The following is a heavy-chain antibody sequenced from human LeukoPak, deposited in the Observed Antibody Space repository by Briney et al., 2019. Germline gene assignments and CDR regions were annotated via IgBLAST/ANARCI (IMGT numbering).Heavy chain of an antibody. Sequence: GGSLRLSCAASGFAFSNYAMSWVRQAPGKGLEWVSSLSGGGDSRYYADSVMGRFTISRDNSKNALYLQMNSLRAEYTAVYYCAKAVRSMVTGGGYFDSWGQGTLVTVSS. CDR1: GFAFSNYA. CDR2: LSGGGDSR. V-gene: IGHV3-23*01. D-gene: IGHD3-10*01. J-gene: IGHJ4*02. CDR3: AKAVRSMVTGGGYFDS.